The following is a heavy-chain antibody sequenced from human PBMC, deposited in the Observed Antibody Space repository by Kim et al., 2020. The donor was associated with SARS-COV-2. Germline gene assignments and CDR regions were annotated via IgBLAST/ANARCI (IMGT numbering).Heavy chain of an antibody. CDR3: ARSPLRRTSTTSYYMDV. Sequence: GGSLRLSCAASGFTFNNYGMHWVRQAPGKGLEWVAAIWNDGSHQYYADSVKGRFTISRDNSKNTLWLQMNSLRADDTAVYFCARSPLRRTSTTSYYMDVWGKGTTVAGSS. CDR1: GFTFNNYG. V-gene: IGHV3-33*01. J-gene: IGHJ6*03. D-gene: IGHD2-2*01. CDR2: IWNDGSHQ.